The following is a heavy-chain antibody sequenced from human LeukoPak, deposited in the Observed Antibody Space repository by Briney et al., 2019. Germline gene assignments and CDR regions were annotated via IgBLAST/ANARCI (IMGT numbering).Heavy chain of an antibody. CDR3: ARDYCSSISCMDA. V-gene: IGHV3-74*01. D-gene: IGHD2-2*01. J-gene: IGHJ6*02. CDR1: GFTFSSYW. CDR2: INDDGSST. Sequence: GGSLRLSCAASGFTFSSYWMHWVRQAPGKGLVWVSRINDDGSSTTYADSVKGRFTISRDNSKNTLYLQMNSLRAEDTAMYYCARDYCSSISCMDAWGQGTTVTVSS.